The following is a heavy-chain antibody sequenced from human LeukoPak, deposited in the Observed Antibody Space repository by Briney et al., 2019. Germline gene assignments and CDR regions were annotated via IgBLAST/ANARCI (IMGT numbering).Heavy chain of an antibody. Sequence: SETLSLTCTVSGDSISNYYWGWIRQSPGKGPEWIGWSYHRGSTSYNPSLKSRVAISVDTSKNQFSLKLSSVTAADMAVYYCARDRELGYWGQGTLVIVSS. J-gene: IGHJ4*02. V-gene: IGHV4-59*01. CDR3: ARDRELGY. CDR1: GDSISNYY. CDR2: SYHRGST.